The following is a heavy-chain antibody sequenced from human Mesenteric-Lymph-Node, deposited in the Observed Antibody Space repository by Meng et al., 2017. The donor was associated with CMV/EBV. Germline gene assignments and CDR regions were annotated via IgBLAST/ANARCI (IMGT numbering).Heavy chain of an antibody. CDR1: AA. V-gene: IGHV6-1*01. CDR2: TYDRAKWYN. CDR3: ASSPITIFGVVIITPGGYFDY. J-gene: IGHJ4*02. D-gene: IGHD3-3*01. Sequence: AAWNWIRQSPSGGLEWLRRTYDRAKWYNEHAVSVKSRRTINPDTAKNQFSLELNSVTLEDTAVYYCASSPITIFGVVIITPGGYFDYWGQGTLVTVSS.